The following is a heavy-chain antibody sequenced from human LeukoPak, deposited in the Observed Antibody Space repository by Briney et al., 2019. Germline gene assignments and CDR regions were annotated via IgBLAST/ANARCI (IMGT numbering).Heavy chain of an antibody. CDR3: ARGSSYSSSWYYFDY. J-gene: IGHJ4*02. D-gene: IGHD6-13*01. CDR2: MNPNSGNT. V-gene: IGHV1-8*03. Sequence: GASVKVSCKASGGTFSSYAISWVRQAPGQGLEWIGWMNPNSGNTGYAQKFQGRVTITRNTSISTAYMELSSLRSEDTAVYYCARGSSYSSSWYYFDYWGQGTLVTVSS. CDR1: GGTFSSYA.